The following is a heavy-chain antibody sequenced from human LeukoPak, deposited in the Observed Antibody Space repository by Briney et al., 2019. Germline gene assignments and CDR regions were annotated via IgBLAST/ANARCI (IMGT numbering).Heavy chain of an antibody. V-gene: IGHV4-34*01. CDR1: GGSFSGYY. J-gene: IGHJ3*02. D-gene: IGHD3-10*01. CDR3: ARVVTMVRGVIITRPRAFDI. CDR2: INHSGST. Sequence: SETLSLTCAVYGGSFSGYYWSWIRQPPGKGLEWIGGINHSGSTNYNPSLKSRVTISVDTSKNQFSLKLSSVTAADTAVYYCARVVTMVRGVIITRPRAFDIWGQGTMVTVSS.